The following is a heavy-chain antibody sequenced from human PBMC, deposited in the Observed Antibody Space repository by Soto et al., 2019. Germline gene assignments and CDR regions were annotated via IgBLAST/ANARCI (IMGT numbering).Heavy chain of an antibody. Sequence: QVQLVQSGAEVKKPGSSVKVSCKASGGTFSSYAISWVRQAPGQGLEWMGGIIPIFGTANYAQKFQGRVTITADESTSTAYMELSSLSSENTAVYDCPRAAHLAAAGFDYWGQGTLVTVSS. D-gene: IGHD6-13*01. CDR2: IIPIFGTA. CDR3: PRAAHLAAAGFDY. J-gene: IGHJ4*02. CDR1: GGTFSSYA. V-gene: IGHV1-69*12.